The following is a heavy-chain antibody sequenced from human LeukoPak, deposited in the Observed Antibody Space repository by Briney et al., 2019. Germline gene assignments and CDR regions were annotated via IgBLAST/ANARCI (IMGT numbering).Heavy chain of an antibody. V-gene: IGHV1-18*01. CDR2: ISAYNGNT. J-gene: IGHJ6*02. Sequence: ASVKVSCKAPGYTFTSYGISWVRQAPGQGLEWMGWISAYNGNTNYAQKLQGRVTMTTDTSTSTAYMELSSLRSEDTAVYYCARDEADAIRDSYYYYGMDVWGQGTTVTVSS. CDR3: ARDEADAIRDSYYYYGMDV. CDR1: GYTFTSYG. D-gene: IGHD5-12*01.